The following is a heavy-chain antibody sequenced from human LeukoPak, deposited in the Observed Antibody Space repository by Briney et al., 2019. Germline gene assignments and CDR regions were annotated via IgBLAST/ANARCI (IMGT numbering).Heavy chain of an antibody. V-gene: IGHV4-34*01. CDR2: INHSGST. Sequence: SETLSLTCAVYGGSFSGYYWSWIRQPPGKGLEWIGEINHSGSTNYNPSLKSRVTISVDTSKNQFSLKLSSVAAADTAVYYCAREYYYDSSGYYFRRYYYGMDVWGQGTTVTVS. D-gene: IGHD3-22*01. CDR1: GGSFSGYY. J-gene: IGHJ6*02. CDR3: AREYYYDSSGYYFRRYYYGMDV.